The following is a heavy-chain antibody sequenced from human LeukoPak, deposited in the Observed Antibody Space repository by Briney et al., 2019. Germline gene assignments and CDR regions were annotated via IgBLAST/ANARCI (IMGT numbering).Heavy chain of an antibody. D-gene: IGHD6-19*01. V-gene: IGHV3-53*05. Sequence: GGSPRLSCAASGFTVSSYYMNWVRQAPGKGLEWVSVFYVGGPTYYADSVQGRFTISRDNSKNTVDLQMSSLRPEDTAVYYCARGAGWNFYEYWGHGTLVTVSS. CDR2: FYVGGPT. J-gene: IGHJ4*01. CDR3: ARGAGWNFYEY. CDR1: GFTVSSYY.